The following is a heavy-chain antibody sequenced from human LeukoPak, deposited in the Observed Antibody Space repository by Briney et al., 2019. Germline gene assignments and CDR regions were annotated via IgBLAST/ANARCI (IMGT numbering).Heavy chain of an antibody. D-gene: IGHD6-13*01. CDR3: ARRRVAAGGAYYFDY. Sequence: PSETLSLTCTVSGYSISSGYYWGWIRQPPGKGLEWIGSIYHSGSTYYNPSLKSRVTISVDTSKNQFSLKLSSVTAADTAVYYCARRRVAAGGAYYFDYWGQGTLVTVSS. CDR1: GYSISSGYY. J-gene: IGHJ4*02. CDR2: IYHSGST. V-gene: IGHV4-38-2*02.